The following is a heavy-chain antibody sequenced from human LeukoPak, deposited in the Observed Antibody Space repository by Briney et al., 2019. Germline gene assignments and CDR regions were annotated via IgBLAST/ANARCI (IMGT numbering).Heavy chain of an antibody. CDR3: ARPDTYYDFWSGPNAYYYYGMDV. Sequence: PGGSLRLSCAASGFTFSSYWMSWVRQAPGKELEWVANIKQDGSEKYYVDSVKGRFTISRDNAKNSLYLQMNSLRAEDTAVYYCARPDTYYDFWSGPNAYYYYGMDVWGQGTTVTVSS. V-gene: IGHV3-7*01. CDR2: IKQDGSEK. J-gene: IGHJ6*02. D-gene: IGHD3-3*01. CDR1: GFTFSSYW.